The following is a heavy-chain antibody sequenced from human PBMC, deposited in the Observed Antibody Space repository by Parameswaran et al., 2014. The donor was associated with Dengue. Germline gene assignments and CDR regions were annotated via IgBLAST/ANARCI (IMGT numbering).Heavy chain of an antibody. Sequence: VRQAPGKGLEWVSYISSEGSTKFYADSVKGRFTVSRDNGQKSLYLQMSSLRVDDTAIYYCASDATVFSDPDWGQGTQVTVSS. J-gene: IGHJ4*02. D-gene: IGHD4-17*01. V-gene: IGHV3-48*03. CDR3: ASDATVFSDPD. CDR2: ISSEGSTK.